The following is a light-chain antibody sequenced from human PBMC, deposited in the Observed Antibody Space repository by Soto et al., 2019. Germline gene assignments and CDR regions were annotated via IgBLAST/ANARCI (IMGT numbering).Light chain of an antibody. Sequence: DIHMTQSPSPLSVSVGDRVTITCRASQSISSYLNWYQQKPGKAPKLLIYAASSLQSGVPSRFSGSGSGTDFTLTISSLQPDDFATYYCQQYNTYSTFGQGTKVDI. J-gene: IGKJ1*01. CDR1: QSISSY. CDR2: AAS. V-gene: IGKV1-39*01. CDR3: QQYNTYST.